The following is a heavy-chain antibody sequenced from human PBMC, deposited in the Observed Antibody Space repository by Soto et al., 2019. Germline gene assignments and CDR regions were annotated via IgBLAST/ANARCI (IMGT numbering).Heavy chain of an antibody. CDR2: IIPIFGTA. J-gene: IGHJ4*02. CDR1: GGTFGSYA. CDR3: ARDYGDRYYFDY. D-gene: IGHD4-17*01. V-gene: IGHV1-69*13. Sequence: ASVKVSCKASGGTFGSYAISWVRQAPGQGLEWMGGIIPIFGTANYAQKFQGRVTITADESTSTAYMELSSLRSEDTAVYYCARDYGDRYYFDYWGQGTLVTVSS.